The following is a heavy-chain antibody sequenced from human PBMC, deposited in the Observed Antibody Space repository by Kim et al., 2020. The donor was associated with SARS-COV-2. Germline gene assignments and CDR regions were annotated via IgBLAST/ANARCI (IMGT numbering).Heavy chain of an antibody. CDR1: GFIFSDSA. CDR3: TRVPPYSNSWWDAFDI. D-gene: IGHD6-13*01. V-gene: IGHV3-73*01. Sequence: GGSLRLSCAASGFIFSDSAMYWVRQASGKGLQWVGRIRSKANSYATAYDVSVEGRFIISRDDSKNTAYLQMNSLKTEDTAIYYCTRVPPYSNSWWDAFDIWGQGTMVTVSS. J-gene: IGHJ3*02. CDR2: IRSKANSYAT.